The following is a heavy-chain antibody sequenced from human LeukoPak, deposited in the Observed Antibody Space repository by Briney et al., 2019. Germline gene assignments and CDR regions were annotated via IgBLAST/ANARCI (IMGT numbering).Heavy chain of an antibody. J-gene: IGHJ4*02. Sequence: GGSLRLSCAASGFTFSSYGMHWVRQAPGKGLEWVANIKQDGSEKNYVDSVKGRFTISRDNAKNSLYLQMNNLRVEDTAMYYCAGGTGFIIKDWGQGTLVTVSS. V-gene: IGHV3-7*03. CDR2: IKQDGSEK. CDR3: AGGTGFIIKD. CDR1: GFTFSSYG. D-gene: IGHD3-9*01.